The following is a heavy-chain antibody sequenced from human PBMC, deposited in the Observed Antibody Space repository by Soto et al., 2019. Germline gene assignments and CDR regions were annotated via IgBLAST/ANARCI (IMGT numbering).Heavy chain of an antibody. D-gene: IGHD3-10*01. CDR3: AREIRSNYYGSGTGDY. CDR2: IYYSGST. Sequence: QVQLQESGPGLVKPSQTLSLTCTVSGGSISSGGYYWSWIRQHPGKGLEWIGYIYYSGSTYYNPSLKSRVTISVDTSKNQFSLKLSSVTAADTAVYYCAREIRSNYYGSGTGDYRGQGTLVTVSS. CDR1: GGSISSGGYY. V-gene: IGHV4-31*03. J-gene: IGHJ4*02.